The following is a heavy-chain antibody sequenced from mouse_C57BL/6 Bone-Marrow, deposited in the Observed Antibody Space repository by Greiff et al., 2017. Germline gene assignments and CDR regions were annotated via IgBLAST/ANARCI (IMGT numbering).Heavy chain of an antibody. V-gene: IGHV5-4*01. CDR1: GFTFSSYA. CDR2: ISDGGSYT. Sequence: DVMLVESGGGLVKPGGSLKLSCAASGFTFSSYAMSWVRQTPEKRLEWVATISDGGSYTYYPDNVKGRFTISRDNAKNNLYLQMSHLKSEDTAMYYCAREDFYFDYWGQGTTLTVSS. J-gene: IGHJ2*01. CDR3: AREDFYFDY.